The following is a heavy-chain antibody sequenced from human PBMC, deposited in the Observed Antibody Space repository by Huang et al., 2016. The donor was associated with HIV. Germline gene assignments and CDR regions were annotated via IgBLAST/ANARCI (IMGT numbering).Heavy chain of an antibody. Sequence: HLVESGGGSVRPGESLKLSCVATGLAFSTHIFNWVRQAPGRCLEWISQVGDNDQKVSYANSVRGRFTSSRDNARQSIYLQMRNLRPSDTAKYYCVRDTKYRSGFYNYYYMDVWGNGTAVTVSS. V-gene: IGHV3-48*01. CDR3: VRDTKYRSGFYNYYYMDV. CDR2: VGDNDQKV. CDR1: GLAFSTHI. J-gene: IGHJ6*03. D-gene: IGHD6-25*01.